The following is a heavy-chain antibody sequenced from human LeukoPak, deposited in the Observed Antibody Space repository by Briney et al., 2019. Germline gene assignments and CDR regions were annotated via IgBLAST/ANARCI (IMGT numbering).Heavy chain of an antibody. Sequence: PSETLSLTCAVYGGSFSGYYWSWIRQPPGKGLEWIGEINHSGSTNYNPSLKSRVTISVDTSKNQLSLKLSSVTAADTAVYYCARPYFLTGYYSGYFYYWGQGTLVTVSS. V-gene: IGHV4-34*01. CDR1: GGSFSGYY. CDR3: ARPYFLTGYYSGYFYY. CDR2: INHSGST. J-gene: IGHJ4*02. D-gene: IGHD3/OR15-3a*01.